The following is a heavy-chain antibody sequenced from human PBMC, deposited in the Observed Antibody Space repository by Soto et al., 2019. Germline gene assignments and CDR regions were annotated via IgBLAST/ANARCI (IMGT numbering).Heavy chain of an antibody. V-gene: IGHV3-23*01. CDR2: VIPSGETT. J-gene: IGHJ3*01. D-gene: IGHD3-10*01. Sequence: HPGGSLRLSCAASGFPLANYAMTWVRQAPGKGLEWVSSVIPSGETTFYRDSVRGRFTISRDNSKSTLYLQMNSLRAEDTAIYYCAKRTGAVSGAFHVWGQGTMVTVSS. CDR1: GFPLANYA. CDR3: AKRTGAVSGAFHV.